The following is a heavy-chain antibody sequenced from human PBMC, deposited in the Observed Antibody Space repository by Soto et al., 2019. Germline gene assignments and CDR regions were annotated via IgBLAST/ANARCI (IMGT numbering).Heavy chain of an antibody. D-gene: IGHD3-10*01. V-gene: IGHV3-30-3*01. Sequence: GGSLRLSCAASGFTFSSYAMQWVRQAPGKGLEWVAVISYDGSNKYYADSVKGRFTISRDNSKNTLYLQMNSLRAEDTAVYYCAKDRDYYYGSGSYSPFEYWGQGTLVTVSS. CDR1: GFTFSSYA. J-gene: IGHJ4*02. CDR2: ISYDGSNK. CDR3: AKDRDYYYGSGSYSPFEY.